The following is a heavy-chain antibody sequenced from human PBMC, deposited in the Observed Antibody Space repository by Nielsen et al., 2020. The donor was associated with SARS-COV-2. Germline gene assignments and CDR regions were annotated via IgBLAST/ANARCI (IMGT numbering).Heavy chain of an antibody. CDR1: GFTFDDYA. CDR3: AVGYSYGGANY. CDR2: ISWNSGSI. D-gene: IGHD5-18*01. Sequence: SLKISCAASGFTFDDYAMHWVRQAPGKGLEWVSGISWNSGSIGYADSVKGRFTISRDNAKNSLYLQMNSLRAEDTALYYCAVGYSYGGANYCGQGTLVTVSS. J-gene: IGHJ4*02. V-gene: IGHV3-9*01.